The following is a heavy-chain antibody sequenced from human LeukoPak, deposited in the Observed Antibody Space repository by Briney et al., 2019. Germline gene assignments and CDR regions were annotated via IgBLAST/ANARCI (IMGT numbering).Heavy chain of an antibody. Sequence: GGSLRLSCAASGFTFSSYAIHWVRQAPGMGLEWVAVISYDGSNKYYADSVKGRFTISRDNSKNTLYLQMNSLKTEDTAVYYCTRDQTPYYWGQGTLVTVAS. V-gene: IGHV3-30*04. CDR1: GFTFSSYA. CDR3: TRDQTPYY. J-gene: IGHJ4*02. CDR2: ISYDGSNK.